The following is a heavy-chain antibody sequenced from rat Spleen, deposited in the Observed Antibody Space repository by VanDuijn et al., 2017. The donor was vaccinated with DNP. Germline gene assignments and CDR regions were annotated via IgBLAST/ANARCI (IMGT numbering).Heavy chain of an antibody. V-gene: IGHV2-65*01. D-gene: IGHD5-1*01. CDR2: VRSGGGT. CDR3: TSGSEY. J-gene: IGHJ2*01. CDR1: GFSLTSYY. Sequence: QVQLKETGPGLVQPTQTLSITCTVSGFSLTSYYIQWVRQTPGKGLEWMGFVRSGGGTEFNSEFKSRLSISRDTSKNQVFLKMNSLQIEDTAIYFCTSGSEYWGQGVMVTVSS.